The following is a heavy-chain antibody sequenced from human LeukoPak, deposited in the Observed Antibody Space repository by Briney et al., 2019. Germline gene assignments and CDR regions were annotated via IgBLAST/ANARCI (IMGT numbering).Heavy chain of an antibody. CDR3: ATDIVVVVAANGY. D-gene: IGHD2-15*01. CDR1: GYTFTGYY. Sequence: ASVKVSCKASGYTFTGYYMHWVRQAPGQGLEWMGWINPNSGGTNYAQKFQGRVTMTRDTSISTAYMELSRLRSDDTAMYYCATDIVVVVAANGYWGQGTLVTVSS. V-gene: IGHV1-2*02. J-gene: IGHJ4*02. CDR2: INPNSGGT.